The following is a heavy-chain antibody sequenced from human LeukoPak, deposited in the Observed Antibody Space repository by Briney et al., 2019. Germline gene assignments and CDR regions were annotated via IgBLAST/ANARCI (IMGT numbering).Heavy chain of an antibody. V-gene: IGHV4-34*01. CDR3: ARGNRNDFWSGYRYYFDY. CDR1: GGSFSGYY. Sequence: SETLSLTCAVYGGSFSGYYWSWIRQPPGKGLEWIREINHSGSTNYNPSLKSRVTISVDTSKNQFSLKLSSVTAADTAVYYCARGNRNDFWSGYRYYFDYWGQGTLVTVSS. CDR2: INHSGST. J-gene: IGHJ4*02. D-gene: IGHD3-3*01.